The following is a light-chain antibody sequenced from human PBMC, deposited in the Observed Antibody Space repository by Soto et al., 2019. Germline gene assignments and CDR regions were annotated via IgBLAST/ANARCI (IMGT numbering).Light chain of an antibody. Sequence: DIEMTQSPSSLSASVGDRVTITCRASQSITYYLNWYQQKPGTAPKLLIYEASSLQSGVPSRISGSGSGTDFTLTISSLQPEDFATYYCKQSYSGPRTFGQGTKVEI. CDR1: QSITYY. CDR3: KQSYSGPRT. V-gene: IGKV1-39*01. CDR2: EAS. J-gene: IGKJ1*01.